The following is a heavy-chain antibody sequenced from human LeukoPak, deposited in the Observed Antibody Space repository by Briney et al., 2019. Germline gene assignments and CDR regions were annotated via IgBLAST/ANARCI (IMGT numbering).Heavy chain of an antibody. D-gene: IGHD6-19*01. V-gene: IGHV4-59*01. CDR2: IYYSGST. CDR1: GGSISSYY. Sequence: PSETLSLTCTVSGGSISSYYWSWIRQPPGKGLEWIGYIYYSGSTNYNPSLKSRVTISVDTSKNQFSLKLSSVTAADTAVYYCARGGSSGWYWGGGAFDIWGQGTMVTVSS. J-gene: IGHJ3*02. CDR3: ARGGSSGWYWGGGAFDI.